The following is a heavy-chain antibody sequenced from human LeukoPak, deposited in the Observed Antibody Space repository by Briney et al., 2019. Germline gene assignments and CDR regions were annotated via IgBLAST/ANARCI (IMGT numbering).Heavy chain of an antibody. V-gene: IGHV4-38-2*02. CDR3: ARDTGGQLGVPRYFDY. Sequence: SETLSLTCTVSGYSISSGYYWGWIRQPPGKGLEWIGEINHSGSTNYNPSLKSRVTISVDTSKNQFSLKLSSVTAADTAVYYCARDTGGQLGVPRYFDYWGQGTLVTVSS. CDR1: GYSISSGYY. CDR2: INHSGST. D-gene: IGHD3-16*01. J-gene: IGHJ4*02.